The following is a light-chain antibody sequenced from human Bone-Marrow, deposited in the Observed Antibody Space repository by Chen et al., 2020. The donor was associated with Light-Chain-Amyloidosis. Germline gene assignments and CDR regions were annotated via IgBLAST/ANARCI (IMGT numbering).Light chain of an antibody. CDR1: GSHVGGDNH. CDR2: EVT. V-gene: IGLV2-14*01. Sequence: QSALTQPASVSGSPGQSITISCTGTGSHVGGDNHVSWYQQHPDTTSKLMVYEVTNRPSWVPDPFSGSNSDNPASLTISVLQTADEADYFCRSYTVTNTLVFGSGTRVTVL. J-gene: IGLJ1*01. CDR3: RSYTVTNTLV.